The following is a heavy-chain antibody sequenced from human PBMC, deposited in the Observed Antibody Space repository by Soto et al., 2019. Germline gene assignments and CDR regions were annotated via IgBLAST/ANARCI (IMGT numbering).Heavy chain of an antibody. CDR3: ARILLWFGEFDAFDI. CDR2: ISAYNGNT. V-gene: IGHV1-18*01. D-gene: IGHD3-10*01. J-gene: IGHJ3*02. Sequence: XSVKVSCKASGYTFTSYGISWVRQAPGQGLEWMGWISAYNGNTNYAQKLQGRVTMTTDTSTSTAYMELRSLRSDDTAVYYCARILLWFGEFDAFDIWGQGTMVTVSS. CDR1: GYTFTSYG.